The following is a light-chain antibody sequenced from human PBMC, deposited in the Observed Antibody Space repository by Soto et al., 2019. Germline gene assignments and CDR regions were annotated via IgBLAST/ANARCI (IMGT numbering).Light chain of an antibody. CDR3: QQYGSSLWT. J-gene: IGKJ1*01. CDR2: GAS. V-gene: IGKV3-20*01. Sequence: EIVLTQSPGTLSLSPGERAILSCRASQSVSSSYLSWYQQTPGQAPRLLIYGASSRATGIPDRLRGSGSGTDFTLTISRLEPEGGAVYYCQQYGSSLWTFGQGTKVEIK. CDR1: QSVSSSY.